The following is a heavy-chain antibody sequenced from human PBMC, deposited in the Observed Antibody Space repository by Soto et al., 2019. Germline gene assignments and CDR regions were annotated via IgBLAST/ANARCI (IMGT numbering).Heavy chain of an antibody. J-gene: IGHJ6*03. CDR3: ARDPLVVDTAMVLNRLDYYYYMDV. Sequence: GGSLRLSCAASGFTFSSYGMHWVRQAPGKGLEWVAVIWYDGSNKYYADSVKGRFTISRDNSKNTLYLQMNSLRAEDTAVYYCARDPLVVDTAMVLNRLDYYYYMDVWGKGTTVTVSS. CDR2: IWYDGSNK. D-gene: IGHD5-18*01. V-gene: IGHV3-33*01. CDR1: GFTFSSYG.